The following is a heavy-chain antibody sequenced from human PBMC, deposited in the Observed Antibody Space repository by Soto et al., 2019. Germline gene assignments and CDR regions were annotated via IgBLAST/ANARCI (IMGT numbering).Heavy chain of an antibody. D-gene: IGHD1-26*01. CDR2: IYSGGST. CDR1: GFTVSSNY. J-gene: IGHJ6*02. Sequence: PGGSLRLSCAASGFTVSSNYMSWVRQAPGKGLEWVSVIYSGGSTYYADSVKGRFTISRDNSKNTLYLQMNSLRAEDTAVYYCASRYSGSYYRIGYYYYGMDVWGQGTTVTVSS. CDR3: ASRYSGSYYRIGYYYYGMDV. V-gene: IGHV3-53*01.